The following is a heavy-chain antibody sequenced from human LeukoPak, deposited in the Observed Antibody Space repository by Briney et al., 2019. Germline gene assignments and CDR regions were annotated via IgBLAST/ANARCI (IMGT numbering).Heavy chain of an antibody. J-gene: IGHJ3*02. CDR2: ISAYNGNT. CDR1: GYTFTSYG. D-gene: IGHD6-19*01. V-gene: IGHV1-18*01. Sequence: ASVKVSCKASGYTFTSYGISWVRQAPGQGFEWMGWISAYNGNTNYAQKLQGRVTMTTDTSTSTAYMELRSLRSDDTAVYYCAHLAVAGTLHAFDIWGQGTMVTVSS. CDR3: AHLAVAGTLHAFDI.